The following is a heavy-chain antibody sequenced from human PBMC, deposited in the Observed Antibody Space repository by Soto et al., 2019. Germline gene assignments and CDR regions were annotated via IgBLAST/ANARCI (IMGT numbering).Heavy chain of an antibody. CDR1: GYSFTSYW. CDR2: IDPSDSYT. V-gene: IGHV5-10-1*01. Sequence: PGESLKISCKGSGYSFTSYWISWVRQMPGKGLEWMGRIDPSDSYTNYSPSFQGHVTISADKSISTAYLQWSSLKASDTAMYYCARLSCSSTSPCGIYYYYGMDVWGQGTTVTVSS. CDR3: ARLSCSSTSPCGIYYYYGMDV. D-gene: IGHD2-2*01. J-gene: IGHJ6*02.